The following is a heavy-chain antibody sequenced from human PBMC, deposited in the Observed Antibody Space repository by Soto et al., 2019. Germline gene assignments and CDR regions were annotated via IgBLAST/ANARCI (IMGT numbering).Heavy chain of an antibody. V-gene: IGHV3-21*01. Sequence: GGSLRLSCAASGFTFSSYSMNWVRQAPGKGLEWVSSISSSSSYIYYADSVKGRFTISRDNAKNSLYLQMNSLRAEDTAVYYCARDRRDGSSFDYWGQGTLVTVSS. CDR2: ISSSSSYI. CDR1: GFTFSSYS. CDR3: ARDRRDGSSFDY. J-gene: IGHJ4*02. D-gene: IGHD5-12*01.